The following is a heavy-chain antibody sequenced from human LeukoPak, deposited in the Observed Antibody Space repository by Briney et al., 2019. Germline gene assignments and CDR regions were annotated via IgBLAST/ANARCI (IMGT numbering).Heavy chain of an antibody. V-gene: IGHV3-30*18. CDR3: AKAPVDYDILTGYFDY. J-gene: IGHJ4*02. CDR1: GFTFSSSG. CDR2: ISYDGGYK. Sequence: PGGSLRLSCAASGFTFSSSGMHWVRQAPGKGLEWVAVISYDGGYKYYADSVKGRFTISRDNSKNTLYLQMNTLRAEDTAVYYCAKAPVDYDILTGYFDYWGQGTLVTVSS. D-gene: IGHD3-9*01.